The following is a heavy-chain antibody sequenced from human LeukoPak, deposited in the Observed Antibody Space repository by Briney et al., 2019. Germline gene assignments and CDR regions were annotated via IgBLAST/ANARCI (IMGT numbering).Heavy chain of an antibody. CDR1: GFTFSSYS. CDR2: IYSGGST. D-gene: IGHD6-19*01. CDR3: ARDLGIAVAADDAASFDY. Sequence: GGSLRLSCAASGFTFSSYSMNWVRQAPGKGLEWVSVIYSGGSTYYSDSVKGRFTISRDNSKNTLYLQMNSLRAEDTAVYYCARDLGIAVAADDAASFDYWGQGTLVTVSS. J-gene: IGHJ4*02. V-gene: IGHV3-66*01.